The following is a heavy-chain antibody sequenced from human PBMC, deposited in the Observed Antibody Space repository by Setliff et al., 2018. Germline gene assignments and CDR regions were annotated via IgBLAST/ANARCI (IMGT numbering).Heavy chain of an antibody. CDR1: GYSITSGYY. J-gene: IGHJ4*02. D-gene: IGHD5-12*01. CDR3: ARHLWGRWMATSSDYFDY. CDR2: LFHTGTP. Sequence: PSETLSLTCDVSGYSITSGYYWGWIRQSPGKGLEWLGSLFHTGTPYYNPSLQSRLTMSVDTSNNQFSLKLNSVTADDAAVYYCARHLWGRWMATSSDYFDYWGQGSLVTVSS. V-gene: IGHV4-38-2*01.